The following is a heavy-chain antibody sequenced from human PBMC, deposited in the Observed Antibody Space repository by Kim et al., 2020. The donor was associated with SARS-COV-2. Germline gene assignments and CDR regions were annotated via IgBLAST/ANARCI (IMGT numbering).Heavy chain of an antibody. Sequence: GGSLRLSCAASGFTFDDYAMHWVRQAPGKGLEWVSGISWNSGSIGYADSVKGRFTISRDNAKNSLYLQMNSLRAEDTALYYCAKDMGGHGLNWFDPWGQGTLVTVSS. CDR3: AKDMGGHGLNWFDP. D-gene: IGHD5-12*01. V-gene: IGHV3-9*01. CDR2: ISWNSGSI. J-gene: IGHJ5*02. CDR1: GFTFDDYA.